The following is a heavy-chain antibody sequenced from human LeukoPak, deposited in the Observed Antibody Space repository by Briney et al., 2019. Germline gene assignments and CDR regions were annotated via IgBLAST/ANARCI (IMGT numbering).Heavy chain of an antibody. CDR3: ARVTGNSSGWYSIDAFDI. V-gene: IGHV4-59*01. CDR2: IYYSGST. J-gene: IGHJ3*02. D-gene: IGHD6-19*01. Sequence: SETLSLTCAVYGWSFSGYYWSWIRQPPGKGLEWIGYIYYSGSTNHNPSPKSGGTISVDTSKNQFSLKLSSVTAAETAVYDCARVTGNSSGWYSIDAFDIWGQGTMVTVSS. CDR1: GWSFSGYY.